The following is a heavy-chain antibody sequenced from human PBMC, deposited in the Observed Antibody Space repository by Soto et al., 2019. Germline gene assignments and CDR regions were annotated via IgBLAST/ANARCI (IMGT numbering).Heavy chain of an antibody. CDR3: ARVTDR. Sequence: QLQLQESGSGLVKPSQTLSLTCAVSGGSISSGGYSWSWIRQPPGKGLEWIGYIYHSGSTYYNPLLKRRVTISVDSSKNQFSLKRSSVTAADTAVYYCARVTDRWGQGTQVTVSS. CDR1: GGSISSGGYS. J-gene: IGHJ5*02. V-gene: IGHV4-30-2*01. CDR2: IYHSGST.